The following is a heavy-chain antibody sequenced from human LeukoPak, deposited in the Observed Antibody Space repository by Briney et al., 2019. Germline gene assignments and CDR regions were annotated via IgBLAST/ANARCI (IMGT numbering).Heavy chain of an antibody. CDR2: INRDGSTT. D-gene: IGHD3-3*01. CDR3: ASLVADFWSGYYSYFDY. Sequence: GGSLRLSCAGSGFTISSYWMHWVRQAPGKGLVWVSRINRDGSTTNYADSVKGRFTISRDNAKNTVYLQMNSLRAEDTAVYYCASLVADFWSGYYSYFDYWGQGTLVTVSS. J-gene: IGHJ4*02. V-gene: IGHV3-74*01. CDR1: GFTISSYW.